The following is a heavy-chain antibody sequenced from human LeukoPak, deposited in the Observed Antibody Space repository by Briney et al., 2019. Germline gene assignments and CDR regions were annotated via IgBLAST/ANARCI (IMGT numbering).Heavy chain of an antibody. J-gene: IGHJ4*02. CDR1: GFTFSSYS. Sequence: GGSLRLSCAASGFTFSSYSMNWVRQAPGKGLEWVSGISASGGSTYYADSVKGRFTISRGNSMNTLYLQMNSLRAEDTAVYYCAKDLAYSNSRFWGQGTLVTVSS. CDR2: ISASGGST. V-gene: IGHV3-23*01. CDR3: AKDLAYSNSRF. D-gene: IGHD1-26*01.